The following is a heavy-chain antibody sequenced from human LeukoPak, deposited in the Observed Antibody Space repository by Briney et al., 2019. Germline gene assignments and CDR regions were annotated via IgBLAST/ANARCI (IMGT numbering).Heavy chain of an antibody. CDR3: ANCYDSSGFFAY. Sequence: ASVKASCKGSGYTFTKYAISWVRQAPGQGLEYMGWIDTNTGNPTYAQGFTGRFVFSLDTSVSTAYLQISSLKAEDSAIYFCANCYDSSGFFAYWGQGTLVTVSS. V-gene: IGHV7-4-1*02. J-gene: IGHJ4*02. D-gene: IGHD3-22*01. CDR2: IDTNTGNP. CDR1: GYTFTKYA.